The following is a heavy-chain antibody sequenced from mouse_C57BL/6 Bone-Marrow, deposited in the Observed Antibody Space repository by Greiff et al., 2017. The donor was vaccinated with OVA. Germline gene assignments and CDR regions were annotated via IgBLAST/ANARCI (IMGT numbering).Heavy chain of an antibody. CDR1: GYSITSGYY. V-gene: IGHV3-6*01. D-gene: IGHD1-1*01. Sequence: EVKLMESGPGLVKPSQSLSLTCSVTGYSITSGYYWNWIRQFPGNKLEWMGYISYDGSNNYNPSLKNRISITRDTSKNQFFLKLNSVTTEDTATYYCARDRDYGTPMDYWGQGTSVTVSS. J-gene: IGHJ4*01. CDR3: ARDRDYGTPMDY. CDR2: ISYDGSN.